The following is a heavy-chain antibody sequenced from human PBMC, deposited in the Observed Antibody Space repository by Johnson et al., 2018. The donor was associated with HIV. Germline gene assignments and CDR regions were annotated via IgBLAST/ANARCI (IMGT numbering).Heavy chain of an antibody. V-gene: IGHV3-20*04. CDR3: AREQYGGNSNAGDGFDI. Sequence: VQLVESGGGLVQPGGSLRLSCAASGISFSSYAMNWVRQAPGKGLQWVSGINWSGGSTGYADSVKGRFTISRDNAKNSLYLQMNSLRAEDTAVYYCAREQYGGNSNAGDGFDIWGQGTMVTVSS. D-gene: IGHD4-23*01. CDR2: INWSGGST. CDR1: GISFSSYA. J-gene: IGHJ3*02.